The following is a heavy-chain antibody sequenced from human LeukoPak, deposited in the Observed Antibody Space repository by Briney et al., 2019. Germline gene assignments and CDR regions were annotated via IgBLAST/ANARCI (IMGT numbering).Heavy chain of an antibody. Sequence: GGSLRLSCAASGFTLSSYAMSWVRQAPGKGLECVSTISGSGSSTYYADSVKGRFTISRDSSKNTLYLQMNSLRAEDTAAYYCAKGREAYSGSYTPFDYWGRGTLVTVSS. J-gene: IGHJ4*02. CDR2: ISGSGSST. CDR1: GFTLSSYA. D-gene: IGHD1-26*01. V-gene: IGHV3-23*01. CDR3: AKGREAYSGSYTPFDY.